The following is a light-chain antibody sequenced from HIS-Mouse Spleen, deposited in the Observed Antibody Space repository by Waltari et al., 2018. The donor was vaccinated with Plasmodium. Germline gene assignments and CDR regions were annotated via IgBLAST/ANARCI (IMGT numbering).Light chain of an antibody. CDR3: QAWDSSTVV. J-gene: IGLJ2*01. CDR1: KLGYKY. Sequence: SYELTQPPSVSVSPGQTASITCSGDKLGYKYACWYQQKPGQSPVLVIYQDSKRPSGIPERFSGSNSWNTATLTISGTQAMDEADYYCQAWDSSTVVFGGGTKLTVL. V-gene: IGLV3-1*01. CDR2: QDS.